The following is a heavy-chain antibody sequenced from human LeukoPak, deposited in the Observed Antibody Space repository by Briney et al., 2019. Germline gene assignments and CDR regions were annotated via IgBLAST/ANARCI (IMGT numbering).Heavy chain of an antibody. CDR3: ARGSRSIVARYFDL. Sequence: SETLSLTCAVYGGSFSGYYWSWNRQPPGKGLEWIGEINHSGSTNYNPSLKSRVTISVDTSKNQFSLKLSSVTAADTAVYYCARGSRSIVARYFDLWGRGTRVTVSS. V-gene: IGHV4-34*01. J-gene: IGHJ2*01. CDR2: INHSGST. D-gene: IGHD3-22*01. CDR1: GGSFSGYY.